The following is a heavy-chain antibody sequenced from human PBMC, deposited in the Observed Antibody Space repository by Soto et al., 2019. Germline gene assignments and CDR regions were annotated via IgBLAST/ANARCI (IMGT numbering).Heavy chain of an antibody. J-gene: IGHJ5*02. CDR1: GYTLNEVA. CDR2: FDPDEAET. CDR3: TTYHGDYNFDH. D-gene: IGHD4-17*01. V-gene: IGHV1-24*01. Sequence: ASVKVSCKVTGYTLNEVAMHWVRQAPGKGLEWLGGFDPDEAETIYAQHFQGRVTMTEDTSTDTVYMELSSLRSEDTALYFCTTYHGDYNFDHWGQGTLVTVSS.